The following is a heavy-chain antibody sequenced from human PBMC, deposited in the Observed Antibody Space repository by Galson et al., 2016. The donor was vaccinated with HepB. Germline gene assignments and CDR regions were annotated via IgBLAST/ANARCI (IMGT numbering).Heavy chain of an antibody. J-gene: IGHJ5*02. CDR3: AGGGYSSSWRKWFDP. D-gene: IGHD6-13*01. CDR2: INAGNGNT. Sequence: SVKVSCKASGYTFTSYAMHWVRQAPGQRLEWMGWINAGNGNTKYSQKFQGRVTITRDTSASTAYMELSSLRAEDTAVYYCAGGGYSSSWRKWFDPWGQGTLVTVSS. CDR1: GYTFTSYA. V-gene: IGHV1-3*01.